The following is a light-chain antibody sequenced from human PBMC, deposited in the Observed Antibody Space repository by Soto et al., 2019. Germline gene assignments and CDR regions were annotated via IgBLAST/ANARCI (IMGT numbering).Light chain of an antibody. J-gene: IGLJ1*01. Sequence: QSVLTQPASVSGSPGQSITISCTGTSSDVGGYNYVSWYQQHPGKAPKLMSSEVSNRPSGVSNRFSGSKSGNTDSLTISGLQADDDADYYCSSYTSSSTHVFGTGTKVTVL. CDR2: EVS. CDR1: SSDVGGYNY. CDR3: SSYTSSSTHV. V-gene: IGLV2-14*01.